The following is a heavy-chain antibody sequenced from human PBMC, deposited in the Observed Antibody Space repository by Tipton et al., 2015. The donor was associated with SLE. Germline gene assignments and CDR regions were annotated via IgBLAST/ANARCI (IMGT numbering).Heavy chain of an antibody. CDR1: GGSFSGHF. Sequence: TLSLTCAVYGGSFSGHFLTWIRQPPGKGLEGIREINHSGSTHYNPSLKSRVAISIEMSKNQFSLKLSSVTAADTAVYYCASPVGVVTYDAFDIWGQGTMVTVSS. CDR3: ASPVGVVTYDAFDI. V-gene: IGHV4-34*01. J-gene: IGHJ3*02. CDR2: INHSGST. D-gene: IGHD3-3*01.